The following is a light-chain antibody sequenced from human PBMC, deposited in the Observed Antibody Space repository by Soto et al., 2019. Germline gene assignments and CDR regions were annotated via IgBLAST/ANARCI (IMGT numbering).Light chain of an antibody. CDR3: QQSYRAPT. CDR2: GAS. V-gene: IGKV1-39*01. Sequence: DIQMTQSPSSLSASLIDRLTVTCRPSQSISGSFNWYQQKPGKAPNLLIYGASTSQSGVPSRFSGSGSATDYTLTISSLQPEDFATYYCQQSYRAPTFGQGTRLEIK. J-gene: IGKJ5*01. CDR1: QSISGS.